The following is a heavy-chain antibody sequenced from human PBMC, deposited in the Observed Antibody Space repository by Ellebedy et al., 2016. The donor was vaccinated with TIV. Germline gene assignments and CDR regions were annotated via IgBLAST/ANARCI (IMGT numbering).Heavy chain of an antibody. CDR2: IRYHGSDK. CDR1: GFTFRSYG. J-gene: IGHJ5*02. CDR3: AKVLFEFGEFESPFDP. Sequence: PGGSLRLSCAASGFTFRSYGMHWVRQAPGKGLEWVTFIRYHGSDKYYADSVKGRFTVSKDNSKNTLTLQMNSLRLEDTSVYYCAKVLFEFGEFESPFDPWGQGTLVIVSS. D-gene: IGHD3-10*01. V-gene: IGHV3-30*02.